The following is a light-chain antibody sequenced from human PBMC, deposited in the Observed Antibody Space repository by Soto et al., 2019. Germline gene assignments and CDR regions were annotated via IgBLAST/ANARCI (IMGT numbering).Light chain of an antibody. V-gene: IGKV3-20*01. CDR2: GAS. J-gene: IGKJ1*01. CDR1: QSVGSNY. CDR3: QQYITAPET. Sequence: EIVLTQSPGTLSLSPGERATLSCRASQSVGSNYLAWYQQKPGQAPRLLIYGASNRATGTPDRFSGSGSGTDFTLTISRLEPEDFAVYHCQQYITAPETFGQGTKVEIK.